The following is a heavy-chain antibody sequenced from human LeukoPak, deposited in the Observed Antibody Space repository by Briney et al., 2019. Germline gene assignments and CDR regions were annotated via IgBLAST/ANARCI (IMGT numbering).Heavy chain of an antibody. D-gene: IGHD3-16*01. V-gene: IGHV4-38-2*01. CDR3: ARYGLRHDAFDI. J-gene: IGHJ3*02. Sequence: SETLSLTCAVSGYSISRAYYWGWIRQPPGKGLEWIGSIYYSGSTYYNPSLKSRVTISVDTSKNQFSLKLSSVTAADTAVYYCARYGLRHDAFDIWGQGTMVTVSS. CDR2: IYYSGST. CDR1: GYSISRAYY.